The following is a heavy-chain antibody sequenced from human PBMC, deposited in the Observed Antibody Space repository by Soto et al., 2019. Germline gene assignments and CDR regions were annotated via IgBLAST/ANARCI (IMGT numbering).Heavy chain of an antibody. CDR1: GFTFRKYG. Sequence: GGSLRLSCRASGFTFRKYGMHWVRQAPGKGLEWVAIIWLDGSNQYYADSVKGRFTISRDNSRNKVDLQMNSLRVEDTAVYYCAALKHANLLGGLDAWGQGTRVTFSS. V-gene: IGHV3-33*01. J-gene: IGHJ5*02. CDR2: IWLDGSNQ. D-gene: IGHD1-26*01. CDR3: AALKHANLLGGLDA.